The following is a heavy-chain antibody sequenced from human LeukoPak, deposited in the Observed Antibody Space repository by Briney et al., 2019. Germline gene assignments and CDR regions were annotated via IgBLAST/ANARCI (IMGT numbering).Heavy chain of an antibody. CDR1: GYTFTHYD. V-gene: IGHV1-8*01. CDR3: ARGQYDSPPYYMDV. CDR2: MNPNSGNT. D-gene: IGHD3-3*01. Sequence: ASVKVSCKASGYTFTHYDINWVRQAAGQGPEWMGWMNPNSGNTGSIQKFQGRVTMTRDTSISTAYLELSSLKSEDTAVYYCARGQYDSPPYYMDVWGKGTTVTVSS. J-gene: IGHJ6*03.